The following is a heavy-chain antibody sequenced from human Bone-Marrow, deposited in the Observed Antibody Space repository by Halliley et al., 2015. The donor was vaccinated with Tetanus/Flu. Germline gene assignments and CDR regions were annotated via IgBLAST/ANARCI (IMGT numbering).Heavy chain of an antibody. D-gene: IGHD1-1*01. CDR3: ARGYNDFDY. Sequence: LEWVSYISSGISTRYYADSVKGRFTISRDNAKNSLYLQMNSLRAEDTAVYYCARGYNDFDYWGQGTLVTVSS. CDR2: ISSGISTR. J-gene: IGHJ4*02. V-gene: IGHV3-48*01.